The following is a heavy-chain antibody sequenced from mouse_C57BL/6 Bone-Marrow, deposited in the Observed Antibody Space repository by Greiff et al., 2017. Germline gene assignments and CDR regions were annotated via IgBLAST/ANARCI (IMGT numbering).Heavy chain of an antibody. D-gene: IGHD1-1*01. V-gene: IGHV1-75*01. CDR1: GYTFTDYY. CDR2: IFPGGGST. Sequence: QVHVKQSGPELVKPGASVKISCKASGYTFTDYYINWVKPRPGQGLEWIGWIFPGGGSTYYNEKFKGKAPLTVDKSSSTAYMLLSSLTSEDSAVYFCAREGGFIEGDYWGQGTTLTVSS. CDR3: AREGGFIEGDY. J-gene: IGHJ2*01.